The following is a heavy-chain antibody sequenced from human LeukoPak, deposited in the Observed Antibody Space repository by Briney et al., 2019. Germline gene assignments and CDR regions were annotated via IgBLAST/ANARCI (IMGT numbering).Heavy chain of an antibody. J-gene: IGHJ4*02. Sequence: GASVKVSCKASGYTFTSYGISWVRQAPGQGLEWMGWISAYNGNTNYAQKLQGRVTMTTDTSTSTAYMELRSLRSDDTAVYYCARDRLQLVSKEFDYWGQGTLVTISS. CDR1: GYTFTSYG. V-gene: IGHV1-18*01. D-gene: IGHD1-1*01. CDR2: ISAYNGNT. CDR3: ARDRLQLVSKEFDY.